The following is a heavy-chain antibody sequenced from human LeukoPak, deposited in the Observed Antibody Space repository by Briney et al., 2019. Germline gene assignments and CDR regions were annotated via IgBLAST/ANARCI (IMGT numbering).Heavy chain of an antibody. D-gene: IGHD1-26*01. Sequence: GESLRISCAASGFTFSSYDMHWVRQATGKGLEWVSAIGTAGDTYYPGSVKGRFTISRENAKNSLYLQMNSLRAGDTAVYYCARGGVGATGEYYFDYWGQGTLVTVSS. CDR3: ARGGVGATGEYYFDY. J-gene: IGHJ4*02. CDR2: IGTAGDT. CDR1: GFTFSSYD. V-gene: IGHV3-13*01.